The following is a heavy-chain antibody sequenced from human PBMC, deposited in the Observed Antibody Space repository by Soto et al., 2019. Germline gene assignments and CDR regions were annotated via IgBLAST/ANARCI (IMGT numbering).Heavy chain of an antibody. V-gene: IGHV4-34*01. CDR1: GGSFSVYY. J-gene: IGHJ6*04. CDR3: ARCRALRFWEWFPSPLDV. Sequence: PSETLSLTCAVYGGSFSVYYWSWIRQPPGKGLEWIGEINHSGSTNYNPSLKSRVTISVDTSKNQFSLKLSSVTAADTAVYYCARCRALRFWEWFPSPLDVWGKGTTVTVSS. CDR2: INHSGST. D-gene: IGHD3-3*01.